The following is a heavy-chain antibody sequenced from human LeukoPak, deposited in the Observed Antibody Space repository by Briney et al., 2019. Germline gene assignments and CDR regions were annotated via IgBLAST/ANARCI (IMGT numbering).Heavy chain of an antibody. J-gene: IGHJ6*03. CDR2: IRYDGSNK. D-gene: IGHD1-7*01. CDR1: GFTFSSYG. Sequence: LPGGSLRLSCAASGFTFSSYGMHWVRQAPGKGLEWVAFIRYDGSNKYYADSVKGRFTISRDNSKNTLYLQMNSLRAEDTAVYYCARGTMASRYYYYYMDVWGKGTTVTVSS. V-gene: IGHV3-30*02. CDR3: ARGTMASRYYYYYMDV.